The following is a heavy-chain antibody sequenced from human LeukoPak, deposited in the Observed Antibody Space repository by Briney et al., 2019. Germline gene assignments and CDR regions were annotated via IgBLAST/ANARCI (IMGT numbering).Heavy chain of an antibody. CDR2: IHYDGNT. Sequence: SETPSLTCTVSGGSISSSSYSWTWIRQPPGKGLEWIGSIHYDGNTYYKPSLKSRVTISVDTSKIQFSLRLSSATAADMATYYCARHSLSNYGYYYWGQGTLVTVSS. D-gene: IGHD4-17*01. V-gene: IGHV4-39*01. CDR3: ARHSLSNYGYYY. J-gene: IGHJ4*02. CDR1: GGSISSSSYS.